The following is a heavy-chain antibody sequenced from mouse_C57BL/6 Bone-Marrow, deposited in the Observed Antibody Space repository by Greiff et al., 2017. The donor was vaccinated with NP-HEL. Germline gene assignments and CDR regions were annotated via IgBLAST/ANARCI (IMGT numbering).Heavy chain of an antibody. V-gene: IGHV1-15*01. CDR3: TRWGMVTTRYFDV. D-gene: IGHD2-2*01. CDR2: IDPETGGT. CDR1: GYTFTDYE. Sequence: QVQLQQSGAELVRPGASVTLSCKASGYTFTDYEMHWVKQTPVHGLEWIGAIDPETGGTAYNQKFKGKAILTADKSSSTAYMELRSLPSEDSAVYYCTRWGMVTTRYFDVWGTGTTVTVSS. J-gene: IGHJ1*03.